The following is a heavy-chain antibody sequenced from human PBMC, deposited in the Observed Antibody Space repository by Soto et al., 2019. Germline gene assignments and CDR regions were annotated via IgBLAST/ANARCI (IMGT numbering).Heavy chain of an antibody. CDR1: GFTFSSCS. D-gene: IGHD6-19*01. J-gene: IGHJ4*02. CDR3: ATSYRGWYYFDY. Sequence: PGGSLRLSCTASGFTFSSCSMNWVRQAPGKGLEWVSSISSSSSYIYYADSMKGRFTISRDNAKNSLYLQMNSLRAEDTAVYYCATSYRGWYYFDYWGQGTLVTVSS. CDR2: ISSSSSYI. V-gene: IGHV3-21*01.